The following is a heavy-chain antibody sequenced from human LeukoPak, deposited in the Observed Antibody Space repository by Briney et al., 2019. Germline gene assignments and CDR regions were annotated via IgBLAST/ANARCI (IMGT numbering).Heavy chain of an antibody. Sequence: PGGSLRLSCAASGFTFKRFSINGVRQAPGKGLEWVSSISSSSSYIYYADSVKGRFTISRDNAKNSLYLQMNSLRAEDTAVHYCAREGTWYDAFDIWGQGTMVTVSS. CDR2: ISSSSSYI. CDR1: GFTFKRFS. D-gene: IGHD2-15*01. V-gene: IGHV3-21*01. CDR3: AREGTWYDAFDI. J-gene: IGHJ3*02.